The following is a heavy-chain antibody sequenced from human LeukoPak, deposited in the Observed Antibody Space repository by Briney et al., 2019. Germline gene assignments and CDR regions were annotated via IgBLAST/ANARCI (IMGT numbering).Heavy chain of an antibody. J-gene: IGHJ4*01. Sequence: ASVKVSCKASGFTFNAYNMHWVRQAPGQGLEWMGWVNPKSGGANYAQKFKGRVTMTWDTSISTAYMELSSLRSDDTAVYYRAREYILTAYYGDYWGHGTLVTVSS. D-gene: IGHD3-9*01. V-gene: IGHV1-2*02. CDR1: GFTFNAYN. CDR2: VNPKSGGA. CDR3: AREYILTAYYGDY.